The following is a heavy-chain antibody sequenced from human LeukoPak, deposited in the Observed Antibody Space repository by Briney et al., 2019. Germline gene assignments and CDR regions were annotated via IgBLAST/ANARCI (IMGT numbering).Heavy chain of an antibody. D-gene: IGHD3-3*01. CDR3: ARAGYDFWSGYSSHFDY. CDR2: IYYSGST. Sequence: SETLSLTCTVSGGSISSYYRSWIRQPPGKGLEWIGYIYYSGSTNYNPSLKSRVTISVDTSKNQFSLKLSSVTAADTAVYYCARAGYDFWSGYSSHFDYWGQGTLVTVSS. J-gene: IGHJ4*02. CDR1: GGSISSYY. V-gene: IGHV4-59*01.